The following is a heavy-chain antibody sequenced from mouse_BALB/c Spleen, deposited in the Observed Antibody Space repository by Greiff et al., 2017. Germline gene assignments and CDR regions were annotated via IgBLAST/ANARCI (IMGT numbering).Heavy chain of an antibody. CDR3: ARPGLRLMGYYYAMDY. V-gene: IGHV4-1*02. Sequence: EVKLLESGGGLVQPGGSLKLSCAASGFDFSRYWMSWVRQAPGKGLEWIGEINPDSSTINYTPSLKDKFIISRDNAKNTLYLQMSKVRSEDTALYYCARPGLRLMGYYYAMDYWGQGTSVTVSS. D-gene: IGHD2-4*01. CDR1: GFDFSRYW. CDR2: INPDSSTI. J-gene: IGHJ4*01.